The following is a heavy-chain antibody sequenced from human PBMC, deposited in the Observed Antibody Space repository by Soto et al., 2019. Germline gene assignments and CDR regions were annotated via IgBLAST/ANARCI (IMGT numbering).Heavy chain of an antibody. Sequence: ASVRVSCKASGYSLTSYGISWVRQAPGQGLEWMGWISAYNGNTNYAQKLQGRVTMTTDTSTSTAYMELRSLRSDDTAVYYCARDETKYYDILTGYSGPDAFDIWGQGTMVTVSS. D-gene: IGHD3-9*01. V-gene: IGHV1-18*01. CDR2: ISAYNGNT. CDR1: GYSLTSYG. CDR3: ARDETKYYDILTGYSGPDAFDI. J-gene: IGHJ3*02.